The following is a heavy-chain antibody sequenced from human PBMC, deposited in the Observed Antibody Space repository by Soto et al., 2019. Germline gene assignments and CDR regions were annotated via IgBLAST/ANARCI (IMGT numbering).Heavy chain of an antibody. D-gene: IGHD3-10*01. CDR2: ISAYNGNT. CDR3: ARDDPSMVRGVMGYYYYGMDV. J-gene: IGHJ6*02. V-gene: IGHV1-18*01. Sequence: QVQLVQSGAEVKKPGASVKVSCKASGYTFTGYGISWVRQAPGQGLEWMGWISAYNGNTSYAQKLQGRVTMTTDTSTSTAYMELRSLRSDDTAVYYCARDDPSMVRGVMGYYYYGMDVWGQGTTVTVSS. CDR1: GYTFTGYG.